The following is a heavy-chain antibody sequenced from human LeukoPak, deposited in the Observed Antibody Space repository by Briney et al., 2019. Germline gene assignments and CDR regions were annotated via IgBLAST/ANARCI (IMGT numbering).Heavy chain of an antibody. J-gene: IGHJ3*02. CDR2: IYYSGST. CDR3: ARHGGGGRAFDI. Sequence: SETLSLTCAVYGGSFSDFHWSWIRQPPGKGLEWIGSIYYSGSTYYNPSLKSRVTISVDTSKNQCSLKLSSVTAADTAVYYCARHGGGGRAFDIWGQGTMVTVSS. V-gene: IGHV4-34*01. CDR1: GGSFSDFH. D-gene: IGHD3-16*01.